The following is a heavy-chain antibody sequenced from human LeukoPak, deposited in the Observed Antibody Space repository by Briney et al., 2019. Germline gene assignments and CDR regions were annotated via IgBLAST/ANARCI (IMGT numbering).Heavy chain of an antibody. CDR3: ASIAVAGRDVDY. CDR1: GFTFSSYG. CDR2: ISYDGSNK. V-gene: IGHV3-30*03. Sequence: GGSLRLSCAASGFTFSSYGMHWVRQALGEGLEWVAVISYDGSNKYYAGSVKGRFTISRANSKNTLYLQITSLRAEDTAVYYCASIAVAGRDVDYWGQGALVTVSS. D-gene: IGHD6-19*01. J-gene: IGHJ4*02.